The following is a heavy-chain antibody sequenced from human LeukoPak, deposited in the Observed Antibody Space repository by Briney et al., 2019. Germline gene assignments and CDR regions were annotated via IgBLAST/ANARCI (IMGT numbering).Heavy chain of an antibody. V-gene: IGHV1-69*05. CDR1: GGKFSSYA. Sequence: SVKVSCKASGGKFSSYAISWVRQAPGQGLEWMGGIIPIFGTSNYAQKFQGRVTITTDESTSTAYMELSSLRSDDTAVYYCARDYGDPQAFDIWGQGTMVTVSS. J-gene: IGHJ3*02. CDR2: IIPIFGTS. CDR3: ARDYGDPQAFDI. D-gene: IGHD4-17*01.